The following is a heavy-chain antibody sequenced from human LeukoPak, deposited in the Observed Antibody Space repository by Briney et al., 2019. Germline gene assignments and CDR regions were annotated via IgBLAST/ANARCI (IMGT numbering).Heavy chain of an antibody. CDR1: GYTFTSYG. CDR2: ISAYNGNT. D-gene: IGHD3-22*01. V-gene: IGHV1-18*01. CDR3: ARGPRIYYDSSGYYYELPDYYYYGMDV. J-gene: IGHJ6*02. Sequence: ASVKVSCKASGYTFTSYGISWVRQAPGQGLEWMGWISAYNGNTNYAQKLQGRVTMTTDTSTSTAYIELRSLRSDDTAVYYCARGPRIYYDSSGYYYELPDYYYYGMDVWGQGTTVTVSS.